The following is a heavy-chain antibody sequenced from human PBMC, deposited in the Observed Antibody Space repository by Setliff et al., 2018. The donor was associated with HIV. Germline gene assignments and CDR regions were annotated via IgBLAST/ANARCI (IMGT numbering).Heavy chain of an antibody. CDR2: IYSDGRT. D-gene: IGHD3-16*01. J-gene: IGHJ5*02. CDR3: AKGVKWLDP. CDR1: GFNVSYNY. Sequence: GSLRLSCAASGFNVSYNYMTWVRQAPGKGLEWVSVIYSDGRTDYADSVKGRFTISRDDSKNTVHLQMHSLRAEDTAAYYCAKGVKWLDPWGQGIQVTVSS. V-gene: IGHV3-53*01.